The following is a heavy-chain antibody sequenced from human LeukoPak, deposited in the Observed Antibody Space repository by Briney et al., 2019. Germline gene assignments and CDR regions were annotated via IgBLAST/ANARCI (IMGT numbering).Heavy chain of an antibody. Sequence: SETLSLTCNVSGGFMTGHYWTWIRQTPGEGLEWIGCILSSGSTNYNPSLKSRVTISVDTSKKQFSLTLRSLTAADTAVYYCARAVSGSDYWFDPWGQGTQVTVSS. CDR3: ARAVSGSDYWFDP. D-gene: IGHD5-12*01. V-gene: IGHV4-59*11. CDR1: GGFMTGHY. CDR2: ILSSGST. J-gene: IGHJ5*02.